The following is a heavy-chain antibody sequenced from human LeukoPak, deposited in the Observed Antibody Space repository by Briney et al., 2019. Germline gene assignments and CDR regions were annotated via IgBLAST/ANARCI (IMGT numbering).Heavy chain of an antibody. CDR1: GGSFSGYY. Sequence: PSETLSLTCAVYGGSFSGYYWSWIRQPPGKGLEWIGEINHSGSTNYNPSLRSRVTISVDTSKNQFSLKLSSVTAADTAVYYCARRYSYGYTLKHYFDYWGQGTLVTVSS. J-gene: IGHJ4*02. V-gene: IGHV4-34*01. D-gene: IGHD5-18*01. CDR2: INHSGST. CDR3: ARRYSYGYTLKHYFDY.